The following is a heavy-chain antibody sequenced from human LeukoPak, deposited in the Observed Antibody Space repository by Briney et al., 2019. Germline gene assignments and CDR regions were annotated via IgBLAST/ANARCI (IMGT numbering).Heavy chain of an antibody. V-gene: IGHV3-74*01. CDR1: GFTFSSYW. CDR2: INSDGSTT. J-gene: IGHJ4*02. CDR3: AKDVQSSVETV. D-gene: IGHD6-19*01. Sequence: GGSLRLSCVASGFTFSSYWMHWVRQAPGGGLVWVSRINSDGSTTTYADSVKGRFTISRDNSKNTLYLQMNSLRAEDTAVYYCAKDVQSSVETVWGQGTLVTVSS.